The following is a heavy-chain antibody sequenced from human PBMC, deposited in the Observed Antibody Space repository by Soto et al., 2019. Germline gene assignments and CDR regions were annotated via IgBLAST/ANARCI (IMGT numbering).Heavy chain of an antibody. CDR3: ARSGWDSSSLADDAFDI. CDR2: VRNKANRYTT. Sequence: EVKLVESGGGLVQTGGSLRLSCAASGFTLSDRYMDWVRQAPGKGLEWVGRVRNKANRYTTEYAASVKGRFTISSDDSKNSLYLQMNSLKTEDTAVYYCARSGWDSSSLADDAFDIWGQGTMVTVSS. CDR1: GFTLSDRY. V-gene: IGHV3-72*01. J-gene: IGHJ3*02. D-gene: IGHD6-13*01.